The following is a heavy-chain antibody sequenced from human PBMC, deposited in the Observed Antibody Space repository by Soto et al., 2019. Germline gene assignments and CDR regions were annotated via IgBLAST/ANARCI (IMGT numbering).Heavy chain of an antibody. CDR2: IVVGSGNT. J-gene: IGHJ4*02. Sequence: ASVKVSCKASGFTFTSSAMQWVRQARGQRLEWIGWIVVGSGNTNYAQKFQERVTITRDMSTSTAYMELSSLRSEDTAVYYCAADGEMATTPYFDYWGQGTLVTVSS. CDR3: AADGEMATTPYFDY. D-gene: IGHD5-12*01. V-gene: IGHV1-58*02. CDR1: GFTFTSSA.